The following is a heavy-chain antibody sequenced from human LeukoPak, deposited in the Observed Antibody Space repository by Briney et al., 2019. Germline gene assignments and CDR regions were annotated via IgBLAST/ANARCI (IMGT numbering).Heavy chain of an antibody. Sequence: PEGSLRLSRAASGFTFANDRMSWVRQAPGKGLEWVSTVYGGGNTAYADSVKGRFTISRDTSKNTLLLQMNSLRAEDTALYFCVRERFGAIVENWGQGALVIVSS. J-gene: IGHJ4*02. CDR1: GFTFANDR. D-gene: IGHD5-24*01. V-gene: IGHV3-53*01. CDR2: VYGGGNT. CDR3: VRERFGAIVEN.